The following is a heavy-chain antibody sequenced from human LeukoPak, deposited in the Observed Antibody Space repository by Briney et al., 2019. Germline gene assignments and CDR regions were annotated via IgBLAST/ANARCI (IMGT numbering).Heavy chain of an antibody. D-gene: IGHD6-13*01. CDR1: GQSISSNYY. V-gene: IGHV4-38-2*01. CDR2: IYHSGSA. CDR3: ARGADSSSWHWLYH. Sequence: SETLSPTCAVSGQSISSNYYWGWIRQPPGKGLEWIGSIYHSGSAYYNPSLKSRVTMSVDTSKNHFSLMLSSVTAADTAVYYCARGADSSSWHWLYHWGQGTLVTVSS. J-gene: IGHJ5*02.